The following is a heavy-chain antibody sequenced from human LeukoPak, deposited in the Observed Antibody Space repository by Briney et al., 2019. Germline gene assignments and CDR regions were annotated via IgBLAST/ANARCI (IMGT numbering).Heavy chain of an antibody. CDR2: IYYLGST. CDR1: GDSISPYY. V-gene: IGHV4-59*01. D-gene: IGHD3-10*01. Sequence: PSETLSLTCTVSGDSISPYYWSWIRQPPGKGLGWIAYIYYLGSTNYNPSLKSRVTISVDTSKNQFSLKLSSVTAADTAVYYCARGVRGVIMGFDYWGQGTLVTVSS. J-gene: IGHJ4*02. CDR3: ARGVRGVIMGFDY.